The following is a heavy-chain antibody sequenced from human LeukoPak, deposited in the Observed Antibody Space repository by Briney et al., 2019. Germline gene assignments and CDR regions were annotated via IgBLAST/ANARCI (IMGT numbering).Heavy chain of an antibody. Sequence: GGSLRLSCAASGFTVSSNYMSWVRQAPGKGLEWVSAISGSGGSTYYADSVKGRFTISRDNSKNTLYLQMNSLRAEDTAVYYCAKDGYYGSGSYDAFDIWGQGTMVTVSS. CDR3: AKDGYYGSGSYDAFDI. D-gene: IGHD3-10*01. V-gene: IGHV3-23*01. J-gene: IGHJ3*02. CDR1: GFTVSSNY. CDR2: ISGSGGST.